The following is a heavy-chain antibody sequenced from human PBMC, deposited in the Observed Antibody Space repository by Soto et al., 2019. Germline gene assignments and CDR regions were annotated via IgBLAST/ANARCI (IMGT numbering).Heavy chain of an antibody. J-gene: IGHJ6*01. Sequence: VESLTISRKVSGYSFTSYWIVWVLQMPGKGLEWMGIIYPGDSDTRYSPSFQGQVTISADKSISTAYLQWSSLKASDTAMYYCARAYDSSGYYYDYYGMDVWGQGTTVTVSS. D-gene: IGHD3-22*01. CDR3: ARAYDSSGYYYDYYGMDV. V-gene: IGHV5-51*01. CDR1: GYSFTSYW. CDR2: IYPGDSDT.